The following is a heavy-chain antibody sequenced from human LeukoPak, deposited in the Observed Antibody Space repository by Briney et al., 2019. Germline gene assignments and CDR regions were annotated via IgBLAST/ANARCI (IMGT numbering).Heavy chain of an antibody. CDR3: ARGHSNSWYHHYGMDV. CDR2: INPGGVST. D-gene: IGHD6-13*01. CDR1: GYTFTNYF. V-gene: IGHV1-46*01. J-gene: IGHJ6*04. Sequence: EASVKVSCKASGYTFTNYFMHWVRQAPGQGLEWMGVINPGGVSTSYAQKFQGRVTMTRDTSTSTVYMELSSLRSEDTALYYCARGHSNSWYHHYGMDVWGKGTTVTVSS.